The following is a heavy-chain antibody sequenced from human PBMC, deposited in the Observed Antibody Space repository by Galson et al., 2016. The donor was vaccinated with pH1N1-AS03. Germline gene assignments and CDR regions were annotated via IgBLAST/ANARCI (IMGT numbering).Heavy chain of an antibody. Sequence: PALVTPTQTLTLTCTVSGFSLTTNALRVSWIRQPPGKALEWLARIDSDDDKFDNTSLKTRLTISKDTSKNQVLLTMANMDPVDTATYYCARPHGDSAWFYCDYCGPGTPVTVAS. CDR2: IDSDDDK. D-gene: IGHD4-17*01. J-gene: IGHJ4*02. CDR3: ARPHGDSAWFYCDY. V-gene: IGHV2-70*04. CDR1: GFSLTTNALR.